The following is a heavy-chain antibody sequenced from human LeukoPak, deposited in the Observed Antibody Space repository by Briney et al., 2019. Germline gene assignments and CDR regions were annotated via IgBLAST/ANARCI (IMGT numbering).Heavy chain of an antibody. D-gene: IGHD7-27*01. CDR2: ISGSGGST. Sequence: PGGSLRLPCAASGFTFSSYAMSWVRQAPGKGLEWVSAISGSGGSTYYADSVKGRFTISRDNSKNTLYLQMNSLRAEDTAVYYCAKPGDKRYYYYYYMAVWGKGTPVTVSS. V-gene: IGHV3-23*01. J-gene: IGHJ6*03. CDR1: GFTFSSYA. CDR3: AKPGDKRYYYYYYMAV.